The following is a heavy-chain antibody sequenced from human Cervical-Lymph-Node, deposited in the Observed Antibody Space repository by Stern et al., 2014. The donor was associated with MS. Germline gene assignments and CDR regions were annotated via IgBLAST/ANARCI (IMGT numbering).Heavy chain of an antibody. CDR3: VKDQRDTVMLVDY. J-gene: IGHJ4*02. CDR2: ITSNGGST. CDR1: GFTFSNYA. Sequence: EVQLLESGGGLVQPGGSLRLSCSASGFTFSNYAMHWVRQAPGKGLECVSSITSNGGSTYYADSVKGIFTISRDNSKNTLYLQMSSLRAEDTAVYYCVKDQRDTVMLVDYWGQGTLVTVSS. V-gene: IGHV3-64D*06. D-gene: IGHD5-18*01.